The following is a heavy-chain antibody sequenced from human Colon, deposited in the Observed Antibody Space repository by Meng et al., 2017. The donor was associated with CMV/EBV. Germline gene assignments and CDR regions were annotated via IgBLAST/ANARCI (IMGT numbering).Heavy chain of an antibody. CDR1: GYTFSNYF. CDR3: AREGMSTPSAADS. V-gene: IGHV1-2*02. J-gene: IGHJ4*02. CDR2: IDPSSGDT. D-gene: IGHD6-25*01. Sequence: CQASGYTFSNYFIHWVRQAPGQGLEWMGWIDPSSGDTNIAQNFQGRVSMTRDTSITTAHMELTSLTSDDTALYYCAREGMSTPSAADSWGQGTLVTISS.